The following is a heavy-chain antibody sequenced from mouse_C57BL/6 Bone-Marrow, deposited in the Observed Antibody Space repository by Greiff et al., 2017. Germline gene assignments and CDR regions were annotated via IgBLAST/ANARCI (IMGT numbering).Heavy chain of an antibody. D-gene: IGHD4-1*01. V-gene: IGHV1-78*01. J-gene: IGHJ2*01. CDR1: GYTFTDHT. Sequence: QVQLQPSDAELVKPGASVKISCKVSGYTFTDHTIHWMKQRPEQGLEWIGYIYPRVGSTKYNEKFKGKATLTADKSSSTAYMQLNSLTSEDSAVYFCASPANWDGGLDYWGQGTTLTVAS. CDR2: IYPRVGST. CDR3: ASPANWDGGLDY.